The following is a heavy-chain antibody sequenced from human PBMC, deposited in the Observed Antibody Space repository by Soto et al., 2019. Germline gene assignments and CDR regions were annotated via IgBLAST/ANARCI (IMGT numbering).Heavy chain of an antibody. V-gene: IGHV4-30-4*01. J-gene: IGHJ4*02. CDR2: IYNSETT. CDR1: GGSISSGDYY. D-gene: IGHD5-18*01. CDR3: ARASGYSSLFDF. Sequence: KPSETRSLTCTLSGGSISSGDYYGNSIRQPPGKGLEWIGYIYNSETTYYNPSLKSRLTISLDTSKNHFSLKLSSVTAADTAVYYCARASGYSSLFDFWGQGTLVTVSS.